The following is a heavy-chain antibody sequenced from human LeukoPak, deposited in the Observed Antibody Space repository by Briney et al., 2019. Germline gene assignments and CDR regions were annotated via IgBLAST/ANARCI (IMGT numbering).Heavy chain of an antibody. Sequence: GGSLRLSCTASGFTFGDYTMTWFRQAPGKGLEWVGFIRSKAYGGTTEYAASVKGRFTISRDDSKSIAYLQMNSLKTEDTAVYYCTREIEEGPDGNSYFDYWGQGTLVTVSS. CDR3: TREIEEGPDGNSYFDY. V-gene: IGHV3-49*03. D-gene: IGHD4-23*01. CDR2: IRSKAYGGTT. J-gene: IGHJ4*02. CDR1: GFTFGDYT.